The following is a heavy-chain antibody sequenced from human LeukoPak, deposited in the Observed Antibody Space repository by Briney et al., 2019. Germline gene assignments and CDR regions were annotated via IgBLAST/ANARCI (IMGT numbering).Heavy chain of an antibody. V-gene: IGHV1-2*02. D-gene: IGHD6-19*01. CDR3: ARVGTISSGWYFFDF. CDR1: GYTFTVYY. CDR2: INPNSGDT. J-gene: IGHJ4*02. Sequence: RASVKVSCKASGYTFTVYYVQWVRQAPGQGPEWMGWINPNSGDTNYAQKFQGRVTMTRDTSISTAYMELSRLRFDDTAVYYCARVGTISSGWYFFDFWGQGTLVTVSS.